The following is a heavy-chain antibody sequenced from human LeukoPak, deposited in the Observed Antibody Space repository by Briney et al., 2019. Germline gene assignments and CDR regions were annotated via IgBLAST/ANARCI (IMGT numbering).Heavy chain of an antibody. J-gene: IGHJ4*02. CDR1: GFTFSSYA. CDR2: ISVSGDGT. CDR3: ARGGLYGDPLTY. D-gene: IGHD4-17*01. V-gene: IGHV3-23*01. Sequence: GGSLRLSCAASGFTFSSYAMNWVRQAPGKGLEWVSVISVSGDGTYYEDSVKGRFTISRDNSENTLYLQMNSLRADDTAVYYCARGGLYGDPLTYWGQGTLVTVSS.